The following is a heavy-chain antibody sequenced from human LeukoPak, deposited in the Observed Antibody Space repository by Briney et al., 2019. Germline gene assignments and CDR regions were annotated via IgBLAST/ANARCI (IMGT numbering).Heavy chain of an antibody. V-gene: IGHV3-30*02. J-gene: IGHJ3*02. CDR2: IRYDGSNK. CDR1: GFTFSSYG. D-gene: IGHD5-18*01. Sequence: GGSLRLPCAASGFTFSSYGMHWVRQAPGKGLEWVAFIRYDGSNKYYADSVKGRFTISRDNSKNTLYLQMNSLRAEDTAVYYCAKYLNVDTAMVNDAFDIWGQGTMVTVSS. CDR3: AKYLNVDTAMVNDAFDI.